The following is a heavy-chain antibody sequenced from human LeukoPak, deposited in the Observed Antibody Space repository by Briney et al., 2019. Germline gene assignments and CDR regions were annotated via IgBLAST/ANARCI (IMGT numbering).Heavy chain of an antibody. D-gene: IGHD1-26*01. CDR1: GYTFTSYY. V-gene: IGHV1-46*01. CDR2: INPSGGST. Sequence: ASVKVSCKASGYTFTSYYMHWVRQAPGQGLEWMGIINPSGGSTSYAQKSQGRVTMTRDMSTSTVYMELSSLRSEDTAVYYCARSRLSSGSYYYYYYMDVWGKGTTVTVSS. CDR3: ARSRLSSGSYYYYYYMDV. J-gene: IGHJ6*03.